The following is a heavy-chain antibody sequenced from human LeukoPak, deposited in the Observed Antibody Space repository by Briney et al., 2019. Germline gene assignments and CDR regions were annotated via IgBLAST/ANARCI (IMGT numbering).Heavy chain of an antibody. Sequence: SETLSLTCTVSGDSISSISYYWGWIRQPPGKGLEWIGTIYYSGSTYYNPSLKSRVTISVDTSKNQFSLKLSSVTAADTAVYYCARLEWLLYEGRENWFDPWGQGTLVTVSS. CDR2: IYYSGST. CDR3: ARLEWLLYEGRENWFDP. V-gene: IGHV4-39*01. D-gene: IGHD3-3*01. J-gene: IGHJ5*02. CDR1: GDSISSISYY.